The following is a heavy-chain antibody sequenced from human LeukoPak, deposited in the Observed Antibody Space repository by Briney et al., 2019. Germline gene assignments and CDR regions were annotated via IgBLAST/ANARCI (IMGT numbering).Heavy chain of an antibody. CDR3: ARDRRFDP. V-gene: IGHV4-59*01. Sequence: SETLSLTCTVSGGSISSYYWRWIRQPPGKGLEWIGYIYYSGSTNYNPSLKSRVTISVDTSKNQFSLKLSSVTAADTAVYYCARDRRFDPWGQGTLVTVSS. CDR2: IYYSGST. CDR1: GGSISSYY. J-gene: IGHJ5*02.